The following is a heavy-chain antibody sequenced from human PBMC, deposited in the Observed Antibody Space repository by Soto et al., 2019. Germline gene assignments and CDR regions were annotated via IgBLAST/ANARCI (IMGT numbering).Heavy chain of an antibody. Sequence: QVQLVESGGGVVQPGRSLRLSCAASGFTFSSYAMHWVRQSPGKGLEWVAVISYDGNNKYYPDSVKGRFTISRDNSKNTLCLQMNSLRPEDTAVYYFARDEGTTGTIPKDYWGQGTLVTVSS. J-gene: IGHJ4*02. D-gene: IGHD1-1*01. CDR3: ARDEGTTGTIPKDY. V-gene: IGHV3-30-3*01. CDR2: ISYDGNNK. CDR1: GFTFSSYA.